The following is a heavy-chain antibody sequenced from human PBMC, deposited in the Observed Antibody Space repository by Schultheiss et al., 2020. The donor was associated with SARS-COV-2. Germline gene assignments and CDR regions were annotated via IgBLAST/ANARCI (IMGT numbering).Heavy chain of an antibody. CDR1: GGSISSYY. Sequence: SETLSLTCTVSGGSISSYYWSWIRQPAGKGLEWIGRIYYSGSTNYNPSLKSRVTISVDTSKNQFSLKLSSVTAADTAVYYCARDNVYCSSTSCYKRDYYYYYMDVWGKGTTVTVSS. CDR2: IYYSGST. CDR3: ARDNVYCSSTSCYKRDYYYYYMDV. D-gene: IGHD2-2*02. V-gene: IGHV4-4*07. J-gene: IGHJ6*03.